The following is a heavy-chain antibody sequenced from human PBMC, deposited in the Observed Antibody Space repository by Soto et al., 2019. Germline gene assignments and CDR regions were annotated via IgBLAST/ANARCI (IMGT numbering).Heavy chain of an antibody. Sequence: ASLTGSCTASGYGFNEDYIHWVRQANGQGLEWMGWINPNDGGTKYAQKFHDRVIMTRDTFITTVYMEMSGLRPDDTAVYFCARDVNPYYGPGSLNGYFDYWGQGSLVTVFS. CDR1: GYGFNEDY. CDR3: ARDVNPYYGPGSLNGYFDY. J-gene: IGHJ4*02. V-gene: IGHV1-2*02. CDR2: INPNDGGT. D-gene: IGHD3-10*01.